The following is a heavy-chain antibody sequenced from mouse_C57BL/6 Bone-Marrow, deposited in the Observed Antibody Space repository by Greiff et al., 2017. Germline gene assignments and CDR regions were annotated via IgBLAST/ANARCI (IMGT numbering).Heavy chain of an antibody. Sequence: QVQLQQPGAELVRPGTSVKLSCKASGYTFTSYWMHWVKQRPGQGLEWIGVIDPSDSYTNYNQKFKGKATLTVDTSSSTAYMQLSSLTSEDAAAYYCARGYYGSSWFAYWGQGTLVTVSA. V-gene: IGHV1-59*01. CDR3: ARGYYGSSWFAY. J-gene: IGHJ3*01. CDR2: IDPSDSYT. CDR1: GYTFTSYW. D-gene: IGHD1-1*01.